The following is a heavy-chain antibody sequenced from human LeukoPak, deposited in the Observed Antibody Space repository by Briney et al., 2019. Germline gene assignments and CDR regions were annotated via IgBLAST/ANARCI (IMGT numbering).Heavy chain of an antibody. V-gene: IGHV3-48*02. J-gene: IGHJ4*02. Sequence: ETGRSLRLSCAASGFTFSSYSMNWVRQAPGKGLEWVSYICSSSSTIYYADSVKGRFTISRDNAKNSLYLQMNSLRDEDTAVYYCAREYYDYVWGSYRANFDYWGQGTLVTVSS. CDR3: AREYYDYVWGSYRANFDY. CDR1: GFTFSSYS. CDR2: ICSSSSTI. D-gene: IGHD3-16*02.